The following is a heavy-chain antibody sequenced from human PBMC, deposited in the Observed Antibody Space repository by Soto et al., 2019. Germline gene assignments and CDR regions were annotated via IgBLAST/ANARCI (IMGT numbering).Heavy chain of an antibody. CDR1: GGSISSYY. Sequence: SETLSLTCTVSGGSISSYYLSWIRQPPGKGLEWIGYIYYSGSTNYNPSLKSRVTISVDTPKNQFSLKLSSVTAADTAVYYCARSPRYSSSWYAPNWFDPWGQGTLVTVSS. D-gene: IGHD6-13*01. J-gene: IGHJ5*02. V-gene: IGHV4-59*08. CDR3: ARSPRYSSSWYAPNWFDP. CDR2: IYYSGST.